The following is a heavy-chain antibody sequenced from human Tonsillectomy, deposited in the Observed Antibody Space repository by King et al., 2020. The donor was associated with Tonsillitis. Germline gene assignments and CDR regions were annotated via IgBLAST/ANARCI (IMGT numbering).Heavy chain of an antibody. CDR3: AKDALAVAGTYAAYFQH. Sequence: VQLVESGGVVVQPGGSLRLSCAASGFTFDDYTMHWVRQAPGKGLEWGSLMNWDGGSTYYADSVKGRFTISRDNSKNSLYLKMNSLRTEDTALYYCAKDALAVAGTYAAYFQHWGQGTLVTVSS. D-gene: IGHD6-19*01. J-gene: IGHJ1*01. CDR2: MNWDGGST. V-gene: IGHV3-43*01. CDR1: GFTFDDYT.